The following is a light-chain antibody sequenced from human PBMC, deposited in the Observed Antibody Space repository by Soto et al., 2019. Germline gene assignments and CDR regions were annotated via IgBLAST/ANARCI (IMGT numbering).Light chain of an antibody. CDR2: DAS. Sequence: EIVLTQSPATLSLSPGERATLSCRASQGVSSYLAWYQQKPGQAPRLLIYDASNRATGIPARFSGSGPGTDFTLTISSLEPEDFAVYYCQQYNNWPPYTFGQGTKVDIK. J-gene: IGKJ2*01. V-gene: IGKV3D-11*01. CDR3: QQYNNWPPYT. CDR1: QGVSSY.